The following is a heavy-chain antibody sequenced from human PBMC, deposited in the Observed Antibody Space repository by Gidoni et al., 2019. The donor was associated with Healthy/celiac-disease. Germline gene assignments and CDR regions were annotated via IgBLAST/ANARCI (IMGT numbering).Heavy chain of an antibody. CDR1: GYSFPSSW. CDR3: ARPSTTYYYDSSGSWVY. J-gene: IGHJ4*02. Sequence: EVQLVQSGAEVKKPGESLQISCTGSGYSFPSSWSGWVRQMPGKGLAWMGIIYPGDSDTRYSPSFQGQVTISADKSSSTAYLQWSSLKASDTAMYYCARPSTTYYYDSSGSWVYWGQGTLVTVSS. V-gene: IGHV5-51*01. CDR2: IYPGDSDT. D-gene: IGHD3-22*01.